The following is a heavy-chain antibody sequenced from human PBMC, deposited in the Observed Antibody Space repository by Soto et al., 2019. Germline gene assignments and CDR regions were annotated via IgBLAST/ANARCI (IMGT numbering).Heavy chain of an antibody. CDR2: IYYSGST. CDR1: GGSISSYY. J-gene: IGHJ4*02. CDR3: ASYSSGWSGGFDY. Sequence: QVQLQESGPGLVKPSETLSLTCTVSGGSISSYYWSWIRQPPGKGLEWIGYIYYSGSTNYNPSLKGRVTISVDTPKNQFSLKRSSVTAADTAVYYCASYSSGWSGGFDYWGQGTLVTVSS. V-gene: IGHV4-59*08. D-gene: IGHD6-19*01.